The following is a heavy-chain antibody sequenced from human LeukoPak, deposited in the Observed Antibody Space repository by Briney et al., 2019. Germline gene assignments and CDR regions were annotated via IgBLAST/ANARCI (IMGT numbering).Heavy chain of an antibody. J-gene: IGHJ3*02. CDR3: TTDYDILTGYSFDAFDI. CDR1: GFTLINAW. CDR2: IKSKTDGGTT. D-gene: IGHD3-9*01. Sequence: PGGSLILSCSASGFTLINAWMGWVRQAPGKGLEWVGRIKSKTDGGTTDYAAPVKGRFTISRDDSKNTLYLQMNSLKTEDTAVYYCTTDYDILTGYSFDAFDIWGQGTMVTVSS. V-gene: IGHV3-15*01.